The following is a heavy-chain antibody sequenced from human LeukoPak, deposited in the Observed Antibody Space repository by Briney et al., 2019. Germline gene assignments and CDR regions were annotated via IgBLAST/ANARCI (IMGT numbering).Heavy chain of an antibody. CDR1: GFRFTTSW. D-gene: IGHD1-14*01. J-gene: IGHJ3*02. V-gene: IGHV3-7*01. CDR2: IKPDATEK. CDR3: ARGVWSSRNAFDI. Sequence: GGPVSLLCGASGFRFTTSWMIWLRQAPGKGVEGVANIKPDATEKPYVDSVRGRFTISRDNAQNSLSLEMSSLRAEDTAVYYCARGVWSSRNAFDIWGQGTMVTVSS.